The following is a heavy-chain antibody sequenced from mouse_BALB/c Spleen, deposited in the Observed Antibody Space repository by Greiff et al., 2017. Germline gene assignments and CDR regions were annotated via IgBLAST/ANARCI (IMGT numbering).Heavy chain of an antibody. V-gene: IGHV5-17*02. CDR2: ISSGSSTI. CDR1: GFTFSSFG. Sequence: EVKLVESGGGLVQPGGSRKLSCAASGFTFSSFGMHWVRQAPEKGLEWVAYISSGSSTIYYADTVKGRFTISRDNPKNTLFLQMTSLRSEDTAMYYCARGITTVVGGAMDYWGQGTSVTVSS. CDR3: ARGITTVVGGAMDY. D-gene: IGHD1-1*01. J-gene: IGHJ4*01.